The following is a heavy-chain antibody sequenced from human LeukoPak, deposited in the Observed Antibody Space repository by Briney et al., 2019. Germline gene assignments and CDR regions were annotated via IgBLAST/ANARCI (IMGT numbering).Heavy chain of an antibody. CDR1: GGSISSYN. CDR2: IYYSGTT. Sequence: SETLSLTCTVSGGSISSYNWSWIRQPPGKGLEWIGYIYYSGTTNYNPSLKTRVTISVDTSKNQFSLKLSSVTAADTAVYYCASDSLGGSYFDYWGQGTLVTVSS. V-gene: IGHV4-59*01. CDR3: ASDSLGGSYFDY. J-gene: IGHJ4*02. D-gene: IGHD1-26*01.